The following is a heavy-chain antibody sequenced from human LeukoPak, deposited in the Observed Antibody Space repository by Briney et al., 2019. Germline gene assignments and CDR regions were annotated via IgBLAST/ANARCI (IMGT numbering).Heavy chain of an antibody. Sequence: TSETLSLTCTVSGGSISSGGYYWSWIRQHPGKGLEWIGYIYYSGSTYYNPSLKSRVTISVDTSKNQFSLKLSPVTAADTAVYYCARGGGGFTLFDYWGQGTLVTVSS. D-gene: IGHD3-10*01. V-gene: IGHV4-31*03. CDR2: IYYSGST. CDR1: GGSISSGGYY. CDR3: ARGGGGFTLFDY. J-gene: IGHJ4*02.